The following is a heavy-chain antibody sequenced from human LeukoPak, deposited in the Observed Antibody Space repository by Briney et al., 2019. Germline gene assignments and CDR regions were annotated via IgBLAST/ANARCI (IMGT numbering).Heavy chain of an antibody. J-gene: IGHJ4*02. CDR1: GFTFISYG. V-gene: IGHV3-30*18. Sequence: PGGSLRLSCAASGFTFISYGMHWVRQAPGKGLEWVAVISYDGSNKYYADSVKGRFTISRDNSKNTLYLQMNSLRAEDTAVYYCAKEGIAAAEDYWGQGTLVTVSS. CDR3: AKEGIAAAEDY. D-gene: IGHD6-13*01. CDR2: ISYDGSNK.